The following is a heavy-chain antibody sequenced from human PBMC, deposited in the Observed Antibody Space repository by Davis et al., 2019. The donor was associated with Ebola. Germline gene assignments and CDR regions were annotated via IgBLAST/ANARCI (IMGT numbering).Heavy chain of an antibody. D-gene: IGHD6-13*01. CDR3: ARDPAAAGVYYYGMDV. CDR1: GFTFSSYA. V-gene: IGHV3-30-3*01. J-gene: IGHJ6*02. Sequence: PGGPLRLSCAASGFTFSSYAMHWVRQAPGKGLEWVAVISYDGSNKYYADSVKGRFTISRDNSKNTLYLQMNSLRAEDTAVYYCARDPAAAGVYYYGMDVWGQGTTVTVSS. CDR2: ISYDGSNK.